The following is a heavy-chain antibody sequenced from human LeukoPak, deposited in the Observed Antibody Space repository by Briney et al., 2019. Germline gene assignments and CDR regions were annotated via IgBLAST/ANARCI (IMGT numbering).Heavy chain of an antibody. CDR1: GYSISSGFY. Sequence: NPSETLSHTCTVSGYSISSGFYWGWIRQPPGKGLEWIGNIYHSGITYYNPSLKSRVTISVATSKNQFSLKLSSVTAADTAVYYCARAVGYFDWLPLFDYWGQGTLVTVSS. D-gene: IGHD3-9*01. V-gene: IGHV4-38-2*02. CDR3: ARAVGYFDWLPLFDY. CDR2: IYHSGIT. J-gene: IGHJ4*02.